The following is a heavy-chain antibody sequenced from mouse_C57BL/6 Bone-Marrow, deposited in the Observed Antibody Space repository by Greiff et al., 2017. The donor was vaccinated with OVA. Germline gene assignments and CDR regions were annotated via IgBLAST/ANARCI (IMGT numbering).Heavy chain of an antibody. CDR3: FYYGNFYWYCDV. D-gene: IGHD2-1*01. V-gene: IGHV14-4*01. CDR2: IDPENGDT. CDR1: GFNIKDDY. J-gene: IGHJ1*03. Sequence: VQLQQSGAELVRPGASVKLSCTASGFNIKDDYMHWVKQRPEQGLEWIGWIDPENGDTEYASKFQGKATITADTSSNTAYLQLSSLTSEDTAVYYCFYYGNFYWYCDVWGTGTTVTVSS.